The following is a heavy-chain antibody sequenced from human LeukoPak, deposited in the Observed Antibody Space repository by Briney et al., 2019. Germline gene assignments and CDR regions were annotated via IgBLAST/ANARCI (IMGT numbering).Heavy chain of an antibody. D-gene: IGHD5-12*01. J-gene: IGHJ6*03. CDR3: AREYSGFDFHMDV. Sequence: PGGSLRLSCAASGFTFADYGMSWVRQAPGKGLEWVSGINWNGGRTDYAGSVKGRFTISRDNAKNTLYLQMNSLRAEDTAVYYCAREYSGFDFHMDVWGKGTTVTISS. V-gene: IGHV3-20*04. CDR1: GFTFADYG. CDR2: INWNGGRT.